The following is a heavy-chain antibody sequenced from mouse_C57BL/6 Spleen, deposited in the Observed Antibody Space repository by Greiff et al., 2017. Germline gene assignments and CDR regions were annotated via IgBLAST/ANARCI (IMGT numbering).Heavy chain of an antibody. CDR3: ASWGYSNPPY. Sequence: QVQLQQSGAELVKPGASVKLSCKASGYTFTSYWMQWVKQRPGQGLEWIGEIDPSDSYTNYNQKFKGKATLTVDTSSSTAYMQLSILTSEDSAVYYCASWGYSNPPYWGQGTLVTVSA. D-gene: IGHD2-5*01. CDR2: IDPSDSYT. J-gene: IGHJ3*01. CDR1: GYTFTSYW. V-gene: IGHV1-50*01.